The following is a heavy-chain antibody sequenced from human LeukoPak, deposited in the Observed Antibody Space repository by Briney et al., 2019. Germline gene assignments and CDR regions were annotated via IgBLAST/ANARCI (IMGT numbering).Heavy chain of an antibody. J-gene: IGHJ4*02. CDR3: ARTPSRSGSPFDY. Sequence: SETLSLTCTVSGGSISSYYWSWIRQPPGKGLEWIGYIYYSGSTNYNPSLKSRVTISVDTSKNQFSLKLSSVTAADTAVYYCARTPSRSGSPFDYWGQGTLVTVSS. D-gene: IGHD3-10*01. CDR1: GGSISSYY. CDR2: IYYSGST. V-gene: IGHV4-59*01.